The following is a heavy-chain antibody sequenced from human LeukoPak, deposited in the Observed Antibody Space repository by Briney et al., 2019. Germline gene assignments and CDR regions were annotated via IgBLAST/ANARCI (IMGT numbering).Heavy chain of an antibody. CDR2: IYYSGST. Sequence: PSETLSLTCTVSGGSISSSSYYWGWIRQPPGKGLEWIGSIYYSGSTYYNPSLKSRVTISVDTSKNQFSLKLSSVTAADTAVYYCARGIYAPLELLAGGAFDIWGQGTMVTVSS. V-gene: IGHV4-39*01. CDR3: ARGIYAPLELLAGGAFDI. CDR1: GGSISSSSYY. J-gene: IGHJ3*02. D-gene: IGHD1-7*01.